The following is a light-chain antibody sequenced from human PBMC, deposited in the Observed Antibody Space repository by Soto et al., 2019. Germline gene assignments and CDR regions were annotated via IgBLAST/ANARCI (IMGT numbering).Light chain of an antibody. V-gene: IGLV2-14*03. CDR1: SGDVGGYKY. CDR3: SSYTSRAYV. Sequence: QSALTQPASVSGSPGQSITISCTGTSGDVGGYKYVSWYQQHPGRAPKVIIHDVSNRPSGVSNRFSGSKSGDTASLTISGLQPEDEADYYCSSYTSRAYVFGTGTKVTVL. CDR2: DVS. J-gene: IGLJ1*01.